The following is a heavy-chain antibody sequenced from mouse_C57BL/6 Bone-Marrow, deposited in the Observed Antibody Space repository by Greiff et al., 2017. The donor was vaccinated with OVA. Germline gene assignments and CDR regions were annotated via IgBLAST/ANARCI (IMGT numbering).Heavy chain of an antibody. CDR2: ISSGSSTI. J-gene: IGHJ1*03. CDR3: ARQRNGSSYWYFDV. D-gene: IGHD1-1*01. CDR1: GFTFSDYG. Sequence: EVQLQESGGGLVKPGGSLKLSCAASGFTFSDYGMHWVRQAPEKGLEWVAYISSGSSTIYYADTVKGRFTISRDNAKNTLFLQMTSLRSEDTAMYYCARQRNGSSYWYFDVWGTGTTVTVSS. V-gene: IGHV5-17*01.